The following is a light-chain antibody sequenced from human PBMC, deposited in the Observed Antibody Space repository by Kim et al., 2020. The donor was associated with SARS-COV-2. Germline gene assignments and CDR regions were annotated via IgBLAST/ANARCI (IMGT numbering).Light chain of an antibody. Sequence: SVSPGQTASITCSGDKLGDKYACWYQQKPGQSPVLVIYQVSKRPSGIPERFSGSNSGNTATLTISGTQAMDEADYYCQAWDSSTEVFGTGTKVTVL. J-gene: IGLJ1*01. V-gene: IGLV3-1*01. CDR3: QAWDSSTEV. CDR2: QVS. CDR1: KLGDKY.